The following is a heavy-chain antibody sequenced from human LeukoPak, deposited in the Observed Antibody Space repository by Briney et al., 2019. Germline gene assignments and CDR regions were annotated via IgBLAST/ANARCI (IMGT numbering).Heavy chain of an antibody. J-gene: IGHJ4*02. V-gene: IGHV3-66*02. Sequence: GGSLRLSCAASEFSVGSNYMTWVRQAPGKGLEWVSLIYSGGSTYYADSVKGRFTISRDNSKNTLYLQMNSLRAEDTAVYYCARESITMVRGVIIGGVGGGFDYWGQGTLVTVSS. CDR3: ARESITMVRGVIIGGVGGGFDY. CDR1: EFSVGSNY. CDR2: IYSGGST. D-gene: IGHD3-10*01.